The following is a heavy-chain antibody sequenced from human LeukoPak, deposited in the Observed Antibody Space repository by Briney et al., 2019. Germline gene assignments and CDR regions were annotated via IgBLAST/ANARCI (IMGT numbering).Heavy chain of an antibody. CDR1: GLSFGSYD. J-gene: IGHJ4*02. V-gene: IGHV3-48*01. CDR2: ISRLSSSI. CDR3: AKLGASPGVY. D-gene: IGHD1-26*01. Sequence: GSLRLSCAVSGLSFGSYDMSWFRQAPGKGLEWVSYISRLSSSIYYAHSVMGRFTIPRDNAKNSLYLEMNSLRAVDTAVYYCAKLGASPGVYWGQGTLVT.